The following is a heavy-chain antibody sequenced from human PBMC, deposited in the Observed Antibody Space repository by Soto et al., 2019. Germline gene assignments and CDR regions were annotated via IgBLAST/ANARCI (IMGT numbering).Heavy chain of an antibody. J-gene: IGHJ3*02. V-gene: IGHV3-30*18. CDR2: ISYAGSNK. CDR3: AKDPGYYDSSGYSAGELLRRLRAFDI. CDR1: GFTFSTYG. Sequence: QVQLVESGGGVVQPGRSLRLSCAASGFTFSTYGMHWVRQAPGKGLEWVAVISYAGSNKYYADSVKGRFTISRDNSKNPMYLQMNNLRAEGAAVYYCAKDPGYYDSSGYSAGELLRRLRAFDIWGQGTMVTVSS. D-gene: IGHD3-22*01.